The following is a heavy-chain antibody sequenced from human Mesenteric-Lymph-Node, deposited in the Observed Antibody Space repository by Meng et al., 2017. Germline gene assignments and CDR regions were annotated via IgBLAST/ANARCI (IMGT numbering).Heavy chain of an antibody. CDR3: ARDSPESPYFDY. V-gene: IGHV4-4*07. Sequence: SETLSLTCTVSGVSISSSYWSWIRQPAGKGLEWIGRIFPGGSTNYNPSLESRVTMSVDTSKNQVSLNLISVTAADTAVYYCARDSPESPYFDYWGQGTLVTVSS. J-gene: IGHJ4*02. CDR2: IFPGGST. CDR1: GVSISSSY.